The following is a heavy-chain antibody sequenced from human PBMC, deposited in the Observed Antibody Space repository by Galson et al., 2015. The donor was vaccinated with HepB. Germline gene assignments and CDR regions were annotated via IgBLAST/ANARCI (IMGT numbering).Heavy chain of an antibody. CDR3: AREARSAYYDFWSGYVTLYYCDY. CDR2: IKEDGSEK. J-gene: IGHJ4*02. CDR1: RFTFSSYW. D-gene: IGHD3-3*01. V-gene: IGHV3-7*01. Sequence: SLRLSCAASRFTFSSYWMSWVRQAPGKGLEWVANIKEDGSEKYYVDSVKGRFTISRDNAKNSLYLEMNSLRAEDTAVYYCAREARSAYYDFWSGYVTLYYCDYWGQGTLVTVSS.